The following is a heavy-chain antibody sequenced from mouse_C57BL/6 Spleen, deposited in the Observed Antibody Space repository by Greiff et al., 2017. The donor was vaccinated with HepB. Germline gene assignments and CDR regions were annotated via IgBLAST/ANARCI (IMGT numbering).Heavy chain of an antibody. CDR1: GYTFTSYW. CDR3: ATLRTMDY. D-gene: IGHD1-1*01. CDR2: IDPSDSYT. V-gene: IGHV1-69*01. Sequence: QVQLQQPGAELVMPGASVKLSCKASGYTFTSYWIHWVKQRPGQGLEWIGEIDPSDSYTNYNQKFKGKSTLTVDKSSSTAYMQLSSLTSEDSAVYYCATLRTMDYWGQGTSVTVSS. J-gene: IGHJ4*01.